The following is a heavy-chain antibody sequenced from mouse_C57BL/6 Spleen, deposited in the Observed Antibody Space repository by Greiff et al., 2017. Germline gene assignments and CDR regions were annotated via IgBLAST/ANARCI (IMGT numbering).Heavy chain of an antibody. D-gene: IGHD2-2*01. J-gene: IGHJ4*01. CDR3: ARQDGYGAMDD. CDR1: GFTFSSYG. V-gene: IGHV5-6*01. CDR2: ISSGGSYT. Sequence: EVKLVESGGDLVKPGGSLKLSCAASGFTFSSYGMSWVRQTPDKRLEWVATISSGGSYTYYPDSVKGRFTISRDNAKNTPYLQMSSLKSEDTAMYYCARQDGYGAMDDWGQGTSVTVSS.